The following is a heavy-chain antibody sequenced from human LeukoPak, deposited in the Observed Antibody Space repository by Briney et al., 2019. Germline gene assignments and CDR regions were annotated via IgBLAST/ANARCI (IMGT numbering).Heavy chain of an antibody. V-gene: IGHV1-2*02. CDR1: GYTFTGYY. Sequence: GASVKVSCKASGYTFTGYYMHWVRQAPGQGLEWMGWINPNSGGTNYAQKLQGRVTMTTDTSTSTAYMELRSLRSDDTAVYYCARDHEGGYNPSGYWGQGTLVTVSS. D-gene: IGHD5-24*01. CDR2: INPNSGGT. J-gene: IGHJ4*02. CDR3: ARDHEGGYNPSGY.